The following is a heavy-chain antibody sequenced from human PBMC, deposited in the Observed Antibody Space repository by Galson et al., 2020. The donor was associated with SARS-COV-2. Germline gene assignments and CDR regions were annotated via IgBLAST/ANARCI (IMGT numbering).Heavy chain of an antibody. CDR3: ARAVAGTLGTDDFFDP. V-gene: IGHV4-39*01. Sequence: TGGSLRLSCTVSGGSISSTTYYWGCHRQPPGQGLEWNVSIYYSRGTYYNPSLNSRVTISVDTSKNQLSLRLCTVTAADTAVYYCARAVAGTLGTDDFFDPWGQGTLVTVSS. CDR1: GGSISSTTYY. J-gene: IGHJ5*02. D-gene: IGHD6-19*01. CDR2: IYYSRGT.